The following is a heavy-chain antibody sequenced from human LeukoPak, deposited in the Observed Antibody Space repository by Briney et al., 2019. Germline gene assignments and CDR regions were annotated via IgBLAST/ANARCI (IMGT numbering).Heavy chain of an antibody. CDR3: ARDDSHGYHFFDS. Sequence: PGGSLRLSCAASGFTFSSSSMNWIRQTPGKGLEWVSSISGSGEFIYYVDSVRGRFTTSRDNGKNSLYLQMNSLRPEDTAVYYCARDDSHGYHFFDSWGQGTLVTVSS. CDR2: ISGSGEFI. J-gene: IGHJ4*02. CDR1: GFTFSSSS. D-gene: IGHD3-22*01. V-gene: IGHV3-21*01.